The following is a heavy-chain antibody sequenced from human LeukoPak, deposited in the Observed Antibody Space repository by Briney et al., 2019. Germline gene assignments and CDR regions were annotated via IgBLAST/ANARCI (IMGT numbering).Heavy chain of an antibody. CDR3: ARDGSGIVGATTFDY. V-gene: IGHV3-66*01. CDR1: GFTVSSNY. CDR2: IYSGGST. J-gene: IGHJ4*02. Sequence: GGSLRLSCAASGFTVSSNYMSWVRQAPGKGLEWVSVIYSGGSTYYADSVKGRFTISRDNSKNTLYLQMNSLRAEDTAVYYCARDGSGIVGATTFDYWGQGTLVTVSS. D-gene: IGHD1-26*01.